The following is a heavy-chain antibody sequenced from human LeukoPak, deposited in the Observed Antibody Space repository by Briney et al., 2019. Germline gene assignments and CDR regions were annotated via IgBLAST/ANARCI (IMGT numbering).Heavy chain of an antibody. J-gene: IGHJ4*02. V-gene: IGHV3-30*18. Sequence: PGGSLRLSCAPSGFTFSRHGMHWVRQAPGKGLEWVAIISNDGSRKYYAHSVEGRFTISRDNSKNTLYLQMSSLRDEDTAVYYCAKERPGHFENWGQGALVTVSS. CDR3: AKERPGHFEN. CDR2: ISNDGSRK. CDR1: GFTFSRHG.